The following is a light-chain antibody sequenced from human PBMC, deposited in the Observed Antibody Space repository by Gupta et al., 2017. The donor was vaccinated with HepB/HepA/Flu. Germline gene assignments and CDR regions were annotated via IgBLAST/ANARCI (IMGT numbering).Light chain of an antibody. Sequence: HSVLIQPPSVSGTPGQRVPTPYPGSSSNVGRSFVYWYPQFPGTAPKLLIYRNDQRPSGVPDRFSGSKSGSSASLAISGLQSEDEANYYCSACDASLMLVAFGGGTQLTVL. CDR1: SSNVGRSF. CDR2: RND. J-gene: IGLJ2*01. CDR3: SACDASLMLVA. V-gene: IGLV1-47*01.